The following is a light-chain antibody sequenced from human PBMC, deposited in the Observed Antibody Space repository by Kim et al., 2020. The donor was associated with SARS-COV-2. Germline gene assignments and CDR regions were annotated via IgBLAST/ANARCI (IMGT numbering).Light chain of an antibody. J-gene: IGKJ1*01. CDR3: RQYAANWR. CDR2: KAS. CDR1: QNINDW. V-gene: IGKV1-5*03. Sequence: DIQMTQSPSTLSASVGDRVTITCRASQNINDWLAWYQHKPGKAPKLLIYKASNLESGVPSRFSGSGSETEFTLTISSLQPEDSGIYYCRQYAANWRFGQGTKVDI.